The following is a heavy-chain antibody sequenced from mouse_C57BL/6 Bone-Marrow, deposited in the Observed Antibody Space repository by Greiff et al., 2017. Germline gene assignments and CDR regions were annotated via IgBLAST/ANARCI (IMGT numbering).Heavy chain of an antibody. J-gene: IGHJ3*01. CDR1: GYTFTSYG. V-gene: IGHV1-81*01. CDR2: IYPRSGNT. Sequence: VMLVESGAELARPGASVKLSCKASGYTFTSYGISWVKQRTGQGLEWIGEIYPRSGNTYYNEKFKGKATLTADKSSSTAYMELRGLTSEDSAVYFCARAGSTVGAYWGQGTLVTVSA. CDR3: ARAGSTVGAY. D-gene: IGHD1-1*01.